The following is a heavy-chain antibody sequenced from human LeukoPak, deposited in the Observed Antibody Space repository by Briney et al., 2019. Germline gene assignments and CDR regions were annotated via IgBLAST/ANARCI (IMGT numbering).Heavy chain of an antibody. CDR2: IYYSGST. Sequence: KPSETLSLTFTVSGXSISTYYWSWIRQPPGRGLEWIGYIYYSGSTNYNPSLKSRVTISVDTSKNQFSLKLSSVTAADTAVYYCARLTYSSTLSFDYWGQGTLVTVSS. CDR1: GXSISTYY. D-gene: IGHD6-13*01. J-gene: IGHJ4*02. CDR3: ARLTYSSTLSFDY. V-gene: IGHV4-59*01.